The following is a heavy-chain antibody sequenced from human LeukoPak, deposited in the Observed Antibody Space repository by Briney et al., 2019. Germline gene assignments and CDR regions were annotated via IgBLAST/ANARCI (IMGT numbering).Heavy chain of an antibody. Sequence: SLKVSCKASGGPFSRYAISWVRQAPGQGLEWMGALIPEFGTPNNAQKFQDRVMITADESTSTAYMELSSLRSEDTAIYYCARGGYDVLTGYYSAPNFDYWGQGTLVTVSS. D-gene: IGHD3-9*01. CDR1: GGPFSRYA. J-gene: IGHJ4*02. V-gene: IGHV1-69*13. CDR2: LIPEFGTP. CDR3: ARGGYDVLTGYYSAPNFDY.